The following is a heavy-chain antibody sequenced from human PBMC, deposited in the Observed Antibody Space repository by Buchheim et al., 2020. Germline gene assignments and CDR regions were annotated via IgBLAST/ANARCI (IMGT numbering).Heavy chain of an antibody. CDR3: ARDATYYFDSRAYYYFDY. CDR2: IYHSGST. Sequence: QVQLQESGPGLVKASGTLSLTCAVSGGSTSSSNWWSWVRQPPGKGLEWIGEIYHSGSTNYNPSLKSRVTTSVDKSKTQLSLKLSSVTAADTAVYFCARDATYYFDSRAYYYFDYWGQGTL. V-gene: IGHV4-4*02. CDR1: GGSTSSSNW. J-gene: IGHJ4*02. D-gene: IGHD3-22*01.